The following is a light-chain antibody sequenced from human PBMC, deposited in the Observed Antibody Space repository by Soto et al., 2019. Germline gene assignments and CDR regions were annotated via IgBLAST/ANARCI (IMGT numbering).Light chain of an antibody. CDR2: DAS. V-gene: IGKV1-5*01. Sequence: DSGTLTFRASQSISSWLAWYQQKPGTAPKILIYDASSLESGVPSRFSGSGSGTEFTLTISSLQPDDFATYYCKQYNSSWKCGKGTKGDIK. CDR3: KQYNSSWK. CDR1: QSISSW. J-gene: IGKJ1*01.